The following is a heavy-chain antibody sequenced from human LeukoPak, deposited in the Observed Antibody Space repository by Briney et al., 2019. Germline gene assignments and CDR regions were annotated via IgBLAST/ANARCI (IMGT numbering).Heavy chain of an antibody. J-gene: IGHJ4*02. CDR3: AKGAACDFWSGYPYFDY. Sequence: GSLRLSCAASGFTFSSYAMHWVRQAPGKGLEWVSAISGSGGSTYYVDSVKGRFTISRDNSKSTLYLHMNSLRAENTAVYYCAKGAACDFWSGYPYFDYWGQGTLVTVSS. V-gene: IGHV3-23*01. CDR2: ISGSGGST. D-gene: IGHD3-3*01. CDR1: GFTFSSYA.